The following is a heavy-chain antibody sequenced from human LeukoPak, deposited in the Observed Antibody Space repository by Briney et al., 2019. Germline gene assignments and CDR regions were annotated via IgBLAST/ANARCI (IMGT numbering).Heavy chain of an antibody. CDR2: IQYDGRDK. CDR3: AREGKYHGDSGSSFDY. Sequence: PGGSLRLSCVASGVTFSKYDMHWVRQAPGKGLEWVAFIQYDGRDKFYKDSVKGRFTVSRDNSKNTVYLQMNSLSGEATALYYCAREGKYHGDSGSSFDYWGQGTLVTVSS. J-gene: IGHJ4*02. V-gene: IGHV3-30*02. CDR1: GVTFSKYD. D-gene: IGHD4-17*01.